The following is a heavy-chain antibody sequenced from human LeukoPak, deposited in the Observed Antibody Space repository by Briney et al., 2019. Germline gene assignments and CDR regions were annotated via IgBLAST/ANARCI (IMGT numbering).Heavy chain of an antibody. CDR1: GGSITGYY. D-gene: IGHD6-13*01. V-gene: IGHV4-4*07. CDR3: ASQYSSSSTRAFDY. CDR2: IDTSGST. J-gene: IGHJ4*02. Sequence: SETLSLTCTVSGGSITGYYCNWIRQPAGKGLEWIGRIDTSGSTNYNPSLKSRVTISVDTSKNQFSLKLSSVTAADTAVYYCASQYSSSSTRAFDYWGQGTLVTVSS.